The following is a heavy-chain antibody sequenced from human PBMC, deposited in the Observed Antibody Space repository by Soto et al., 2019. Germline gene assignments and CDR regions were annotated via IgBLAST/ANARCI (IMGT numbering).Heavy chain of an antibody. D-gene: IGHD5-12*01. CDR2: IDPSDSYT. CDR3: TRHTGYDSSLDY. CDR1: GYTFTGHW. V-gene: IGHV5-10-1*01. J-gene: IGHJ4*02. Sequence: PVESLTISCQVSGYTFTGHWLIWVLQMPGKGLEWMGRIDPSDSYTDYSPTVQGHVTMSADKSINTAYLQWSSLQASDTAVYYCTRHTGYDSSLDYWGQGTLVTVSS.